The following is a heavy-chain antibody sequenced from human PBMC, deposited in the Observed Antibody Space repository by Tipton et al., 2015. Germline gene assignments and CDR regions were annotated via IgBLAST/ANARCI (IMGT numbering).Heavy chain of an antibody. CDR2: VSWNSGSM. CDR3: AKDLGAQLYDTSGYFDS. D-gene: IGHD3-22*01. J-gene: IGHJ4*02. Sequence: SLRLSCAASGFTFDDYAMHWVRQAPGKGPEWVSGVSWNSGSMGYADSVKGRFTISRDNAKNSLYLQMNSLRAEDTALYYCAKDLGAQLYDTSGYFDSWGQGTLVTVSS. CDR1: GFTFDDYA. V-gene: IGHV3-9*01.